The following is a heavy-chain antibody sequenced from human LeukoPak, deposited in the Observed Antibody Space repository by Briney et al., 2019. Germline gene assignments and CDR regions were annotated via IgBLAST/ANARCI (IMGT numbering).Heavy chain of an antibody. CDR3: ARDMGAAGASDY. J-gene: IGHJ4*02. CDR2: ISSSSSYT. Sequence: PGGSLRLSCAASGXTFSDYYMSWFRQAPGKGLEWVSYISSSSSYTKYADSVKGRFTISRDNAKNSLFLQMNSLRAEDTAVYYCARDMGAAGASDYWGQGTLVTVSA. CDR1: GXTFSDYY. V-gene: IGHV3-11*05. D-gene: IGHD6-13*01.